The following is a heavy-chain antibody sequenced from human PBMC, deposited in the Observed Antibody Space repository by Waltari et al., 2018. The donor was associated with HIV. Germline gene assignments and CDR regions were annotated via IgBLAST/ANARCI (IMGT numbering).Heavy chain of an antibody. D-gene: IGHD3-22*01. CDR2: IYYSGSA. CDR3: ARDRYYYARTGSPDY. J-gene: IGHJ4*02. CDR1: AGSITNSRYN. Sequence: QLQLQESGPGLVKPSETLSLPCTCPAGSITNSRYNRGWIRQPPGKGLEWIGNIYYSGSAYYNSSLKSRVTISVDMSKNQFSLKLNSVTAADTTVYYCARDRYYYARTGSPDYWGQGTLVTVSS. V-gene: IGHV4-39*02.